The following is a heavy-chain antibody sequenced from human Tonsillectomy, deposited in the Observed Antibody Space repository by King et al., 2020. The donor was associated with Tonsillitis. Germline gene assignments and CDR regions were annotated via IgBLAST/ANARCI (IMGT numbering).Heavy chain of an antibody. J-gene: IGHJ4*02. V-gene: IGHV5-51*01. Sequence: QLVQSGAEVKNPGESLRISCKTSGYSFTNYWIAWVRQMPGKGLEWVGVIDPNDSDTRYSPSFRGQVTISADKSTSTAYLQWSSLKASDTAIYYCARPEDNHDYRVFVSWRQGTLVTVSS. CDR3: ARPEDNHDYRVFVS. CDR2: IDPNDSDT. CDR1: GYSFTNYW. D-gene: IGHD3-16*01.